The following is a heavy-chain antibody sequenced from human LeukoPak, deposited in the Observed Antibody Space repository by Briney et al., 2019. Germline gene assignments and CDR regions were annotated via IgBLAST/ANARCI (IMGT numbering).Heavy chain of an antibody. Sequence: SETLSPTCAVYGGSFSGYYWSWIRQPPGKGLEWIGEINHSGSTNYNPSLKSRVTISVDTSKNQFSLKLSSVTAADTAVYYCARGLGGYDSSGYYYSPWGQGTLVTVSS. CDR1: GGSFSGYY. D-gene: IGHD3-22*01. CDR3: ARGLGGYDSSGYYYSP. J-gene: IGHJ5*02. V-gene: IGHV4-34*01. CDR2: INHSGST.